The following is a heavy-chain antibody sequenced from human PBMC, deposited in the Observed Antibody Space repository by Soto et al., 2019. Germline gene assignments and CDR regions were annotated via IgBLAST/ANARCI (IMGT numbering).Heavy chain of an antibody. J-gene: IGHJ4*02. D-gene: IGHD4-17*01. Sequence: QITLKESGPTLVKPTQTLTLTCTFSGFSLSTSGVGVGWIRQPPGKALEWLALIYWDDDKRYSPSLKSRLTSTEETSKNQVVLTMTNMDPVDTATYYCAHRQRTVYFDYLGQGTLVTVSS. CDR2: IYWDDDK. CDR3: AHRQRTVYFDY. V-gene: IGHV2-5*02. CDR1: GFSLSTSGVG.